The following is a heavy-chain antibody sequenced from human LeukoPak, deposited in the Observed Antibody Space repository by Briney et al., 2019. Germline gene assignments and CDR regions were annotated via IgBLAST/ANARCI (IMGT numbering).Heavy chain of an antibody. CDR3: ARDRRGTAMEPGY. V-gene: IGHV1-18*01. Sequence: ASVKVSCKASGYPFTSYGISWGRQAPGQGLGWLGWMRAYSGNTNYAQTPQGRVTMTTDTSTSTAYMELRSLRSDDTAVYYCARDRRGTAMEPGYWGQGTLSPSPQ. D-gene: IGHD5-18*01. CDR2: MRAYSGNT. CDR1: GYPFTSYG. J-gene: IGHJ4*02.